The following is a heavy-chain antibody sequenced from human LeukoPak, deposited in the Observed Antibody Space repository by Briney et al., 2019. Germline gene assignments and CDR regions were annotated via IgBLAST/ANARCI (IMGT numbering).Heavy chain of an antibody. J-gene: IGHJ4*02. Sequence: GGSLRLSCAASGFTVRSNYMRWVRQAPGKGLEWVSVIYSGGSPYYADSVKGRFTISRDNSKNTLYLQMNSLRAEDTAVYYCARTHTIFGVVTYFDYWGQGTLVTVSS. CDR1: GFTVRSNY. V-gene: IGHV3-66*02. CDR3: ARTHTIFGVVTYFDY. CDR2: IYSGGSP. D-gene: IGHD3-3*01.